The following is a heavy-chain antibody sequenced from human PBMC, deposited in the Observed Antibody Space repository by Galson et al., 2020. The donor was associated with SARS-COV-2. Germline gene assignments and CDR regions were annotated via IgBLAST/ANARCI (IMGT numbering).Heavy chain of an antibody. J-gene: IGHJ3*01. V-gene: IGHV1-8*01. CDR2: MNPKSGNT. CDR3: ARGDVGWPVQIV. D-gene: IGHD2-15*01. CDR1: GYTFTTYD. Sequence: ASVKVSCKASGYTFTTYDISWVRQATGQGLEWMGWMNPKSGNTGYAQKFQGRVTMTRDNSITTAYMELSSLTSEDTAVYYCARGDVGWPVQIVWGQGTMVTVSS.